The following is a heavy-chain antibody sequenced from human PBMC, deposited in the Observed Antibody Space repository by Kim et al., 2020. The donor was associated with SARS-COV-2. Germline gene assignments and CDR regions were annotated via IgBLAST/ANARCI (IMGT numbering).Heavy chain of an antibody. J-gene: IGHJ6*01. CDR2: INTNTGNP. D-gene: IGHD2-15*01. CDR3: ASVGYCSGGSCSGGDYYYYYGMYV. V-gene: IGHV7-4-1*02. Sequence: ASVKVSCKASVYTFTSYAMNWVRQAPGQGLEWMGWINTNTGNPTYAQGFTGRFVFSLDTSVSTAYLQISSPKAEDTAGYYCASVGYCSGGSCSGGDYYYYYGMYVWGQGATGTVSS. CDR1: VYTFTSYA.